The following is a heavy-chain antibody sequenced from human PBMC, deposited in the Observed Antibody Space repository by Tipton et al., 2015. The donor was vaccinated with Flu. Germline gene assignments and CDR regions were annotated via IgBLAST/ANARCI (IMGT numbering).Heavy chain of an antibody. V-gene: IGHV4-59*08. D-gene: IGHD1-7*01. Sequence: TLSLTCTVSGGSISSYYWSWIRQPPGKGLEWIGYIYYSGSTNYNPSLKSRVTISVDTSKNQFSLKLSSVIAADTAVYYCARQGTSWNYARYNWFDPWGQGTLVTVSS. CDR3: ARQGTSWNYARYNWFDP. J-gene: IGHJ5*02. CDR1: GGSISSYY. CDR2: IYYSGST.